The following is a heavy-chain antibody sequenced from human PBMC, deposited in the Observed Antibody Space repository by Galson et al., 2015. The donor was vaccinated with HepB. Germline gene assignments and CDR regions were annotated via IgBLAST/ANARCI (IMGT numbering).Heavy chain of an antibody. CDR3: ARGSVSLRYSSGYGYDY. Sequence: SVKVSCKASGYTFTSYAMHWVRQAPGQRLEWMGWINAGSGNTKYSQKFQGRVTITRDTSASTAYMELSSLRSEDTAVYYCARGSVSLRYSSGYGYDYWGQGTLVTVSS. CDR1: GYTFTSYA. D-gene: IGHD6-19*01. V-gene: IGHV1-3*01. CDR2: INAGSGNT. J-gene: IGHJ4*02.